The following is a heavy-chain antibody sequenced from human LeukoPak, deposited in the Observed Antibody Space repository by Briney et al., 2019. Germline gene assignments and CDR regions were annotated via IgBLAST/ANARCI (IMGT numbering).Heavy chain of an antibody. CDR2: ISSSSSYI. D-gene: IGHD3-22*01. Sequence: GGSLRLSCAASGFTFSSYSMNWVRQAPGKGLEWVSSISSSSSYIYYADSVKGRFTISRDNAKNSLYLQMNSLRAEDTAVYYYAKYYYDSSGYPLAFDIWGQGTMVTVSS. V-gene: IGHV3-21*01. CDR3: AKYYYDSSGYPLAFDI. J-gene: IGHJ3*02. CDR1: GFTFSSYS.